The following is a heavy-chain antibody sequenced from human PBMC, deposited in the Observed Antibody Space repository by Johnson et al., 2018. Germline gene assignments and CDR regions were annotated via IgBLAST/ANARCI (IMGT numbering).Heavy chain of an antibody. CDR1: GYTFTSYY. V-gene: IGHV1-46*01. CDR3: ARAGLIVGATEENDAFDI. Sequence: QVQLVESGAEVKKPGASVKVSCKASGYTFTSYYMHWVRQAPGQGLEWMGIINPSGGSTSYAQKFQGRVTMTRDTSPSTVYMELSRLRFEDTAVYYCARAGLIVGATEENDAFDIWGQGTMVTVSS. D-gene: IGHD1-26*01. CDR2: INPSGGST. J-gene: IGHJ3*02.